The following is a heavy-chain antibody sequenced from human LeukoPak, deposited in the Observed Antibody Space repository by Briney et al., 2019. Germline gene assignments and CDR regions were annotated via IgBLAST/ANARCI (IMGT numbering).Heavy chain of an antibody. V-gene: IGHV4-34*01. Sequence: PSETLSLTCAVYGGSFSGYYWSWIRQPPGKGLEWIGEINHSGSTNHNPSLKSRVTISVDTSKNQFSLKLSSVTAADTAVYYCARQQWLVRGYPSYFDYWGQGTLVTVSS. J-gene: IGHJ4*02. CDR1: GGSFSGYY. CDR3: ARQQWLVRGYPSYFDY. CDR2: INHSGST. D-gene: IGHD6-19*01.